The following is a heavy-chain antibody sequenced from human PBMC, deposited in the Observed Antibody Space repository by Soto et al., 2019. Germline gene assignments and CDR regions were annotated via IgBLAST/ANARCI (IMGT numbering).Heavy chain of an antibody. V-gene: IGHV1-69*02. CDR2: IIPILGIA. Sequence: QVQLVQSGAEVKKPGSSVKVSCKASGGTFSSYTISWVRQAPGQGLEWMGRIIPILGIANYAQKFQGRVTITADKSTSTAYMQLSSLRSEDTAVYYCATPTVTSSDAFDIWGQGTMVTVSS. J-gene: IGHJ3*02. CDR1: GGTFSSYT. D-gene: IGHD4-17*01. CDR3: ATPTVTSSDAFDI.